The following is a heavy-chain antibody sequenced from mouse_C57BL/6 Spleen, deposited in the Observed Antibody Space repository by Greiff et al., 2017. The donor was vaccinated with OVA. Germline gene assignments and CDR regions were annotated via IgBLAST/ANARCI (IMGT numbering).Heavy chain of an antibody. CDR2: IDPSDSYT. J-gene: IGHJ4*01. CDR3: ARDYYGNPYAMDY. Sequence: QVHVKQPGAELVMPGASVKLSCKASGYTFTSYWMHWVKQRPGQGLEWIGEIDPSDSYTNYNQKFKGKSTLTVDKSSSTAYMQLSSLTSEDSAVYYCARDYYGNPYAMDYWGQGTSVTVSS. D-gene: IGHD2-1*01. V-gene: IGHV1-69*01. CDR1: GYTFTSYW.